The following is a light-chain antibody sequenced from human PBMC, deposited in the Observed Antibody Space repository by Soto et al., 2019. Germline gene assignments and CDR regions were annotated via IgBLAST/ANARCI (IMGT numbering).Light chain of an antibody. J-gene: IGLJ1*01. CDR2: DVT. CDR1: SSDVGRYNY. V-gene: IGLV2-14*03. Sequence: QSALTQPASVSGSPGQSITISCTGTSSDVGRYNYVSWYQQHPGKAPKLMIYDVTYRPSGVSNRFSGSKSGNTASLTISGLQAEDEADYYCDSYTRSSTRVFGTGPKVTVL. CDR3: DSYTRSSTRV.